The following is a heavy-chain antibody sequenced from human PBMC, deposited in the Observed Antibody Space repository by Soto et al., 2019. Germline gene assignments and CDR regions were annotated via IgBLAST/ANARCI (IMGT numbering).Heavy chain of an antibody. CDR2: ISGSGGST. CDR1: GFTFSSYA. V-gene: IGHV3-23*01. Sequence: GGSLRLSCAASGFTFSSYAMSWVRQAPGKGLEWVSAISGSGGSTYYADSVKGRFTISRDNSKNTLYLQMNSLRAEDTAVYYCVSPPPLAAAGTGPGGSGYFDLWGRGTLVTVSS. D-gene: IGHD6-13*01. CDR3: VSPPPLAAAGTGPGGSGYFDL. J-gene: IGHJ2*01.